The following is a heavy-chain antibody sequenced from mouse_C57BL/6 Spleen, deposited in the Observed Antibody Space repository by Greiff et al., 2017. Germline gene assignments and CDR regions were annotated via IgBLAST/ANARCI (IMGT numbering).Heavy chain of an antibody. CDR1: GYTFTSYW. CDR2: LRPSDSDT. V-gene: IGHV1-74*01. D-gene: IGHD2-3*01. Sequence: QVQLQQPGAGLVKPGASVKLSCKASGYTFTSYWMHWVKQRPGQGLEWIAWLRPSDSDTNYNQKFKGQVTLTVNKSSSKSDMLLSSLTSEDSAVYYCAIKDGYYGDYWGQGTTLTVSS. J-gene: IGHJ2*01. CDR3: AIKDGYYGDY.